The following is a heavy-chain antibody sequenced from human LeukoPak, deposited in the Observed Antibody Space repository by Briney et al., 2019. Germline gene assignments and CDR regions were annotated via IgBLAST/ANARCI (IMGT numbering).Heavy chain of an antibody. CDR1: GFTFSSYA. CDR3: ARVVIAVAGREFDP. CDR2: ISYDGSNK. Sequence: PGGSLRLSCAASGFTFSSYAMHWVRQAPGKGLEWVAVISYDGSNKYYADSVKGRFTISRDNAKNSLYLQMNSLRAEDTAVYYCARVVIAVAGREFDPWGQGTLVTVSA. V-gene: IGHV3-30-3*01. D-gene: IGHD6-19*01. J-gene: IGHJ5*02.